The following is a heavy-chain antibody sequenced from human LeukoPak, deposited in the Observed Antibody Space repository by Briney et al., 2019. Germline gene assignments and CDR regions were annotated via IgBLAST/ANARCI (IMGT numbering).Heavy chain of an antibody. CDR1: GYTFTSYY. V-gene: IGHV1-46*01. J-gene: IGHJ5*02. Sequence: ASVKVSCKASGYTFTSYYMHWVRQAPGQGLEWMGIINPSGGSTSYAQKFQGRVTMTRDTSISTAYMELSRLRSDDTAVYYCARERGKYSSSRGWFDPWGQGTLVTVSS. CDR3: ARERGKYSSSRGWFDP. CDR2: INPSGGST. D-gene: IGHD6-6*01.